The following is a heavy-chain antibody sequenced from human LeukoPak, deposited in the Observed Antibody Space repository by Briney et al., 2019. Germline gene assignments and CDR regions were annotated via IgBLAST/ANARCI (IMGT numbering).Heavy chain of an antibody. CDR3: ARPFYGSGSYYRPRKDGMDV. J-gene: IGHJ6*02. D-gene: IGHD3-10*01. V-gene: IGHV4-34*01. CDR1: GGSFSGYY. Sequence: PSETLSLTCAVYGGSFSGYYWSWIRQPPGXXXXXIGEINXXXSTNYNPSLKSRVTISVDTSKNQFSLKLSSVTAADTAVYYCARPFYGSGSYYRPRKDGMDVWGQGTTVTVSS. CDR2: INXXXST.